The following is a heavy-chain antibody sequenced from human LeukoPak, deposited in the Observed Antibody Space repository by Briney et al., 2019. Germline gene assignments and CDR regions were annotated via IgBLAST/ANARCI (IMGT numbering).Heavy chain of an antibody. J-gene: IGHJ3*02. CDR1: GGSMNTYY. V-gene: IGHV4-4*07. CDR2: IYPSSFT. CDR3: ARDPDCSSTSCYGSAFDI. Sequence: PSETLSLTCTVSGGSMNTYYWTWIRQPAGKGLQWIGYIYPSSFTNYNPSLESRVTMSVDTSKNQFSLKLTSVTAADTAVYYCARDPDCSSTSCYGSAFDIWGQGTMVTVSS. D-gene: IGHD2-2*01.